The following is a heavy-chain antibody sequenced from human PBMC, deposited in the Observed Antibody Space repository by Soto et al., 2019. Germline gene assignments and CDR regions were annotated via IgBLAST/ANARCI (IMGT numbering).Heavy chain of an antibody. V-gene: IGHV3-30-3*01. CDR2: ISYDGSNK. D-gene: IGHD6-13*01. Sequence: PGGSLRLSCAASGFTFSSYAMHWVRQAPGKGLEWVAVISYDGSNKYYADSVKCRFTISRDNSKNTLYLQMNSLRAEDTAVYYCARAGYSSSWYRFGDYWGQGTLVTVSS. CDR3: ARAGYSSSWYRFGDY. CDR1: GFTFSSYA. J-gene: IGHJ4*02.